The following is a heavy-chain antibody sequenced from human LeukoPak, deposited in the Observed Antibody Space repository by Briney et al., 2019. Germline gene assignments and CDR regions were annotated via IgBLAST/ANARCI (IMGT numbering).Heavy chain of an antibody. CDR3: ARLLGYCSSTSCYYAFDI. Sequence: GGSLRLSCAASGFTFSSYSMNWVRQAPGKGLEWVSSISSCSSYIYYADSVKGRFTISRDNAKNSLYLQMNSLRAEDTAVYYCARLLGYCSSTSCYYAFDIWGQGTMVTVSS. V-gene: IGHV3-21*01. CDR2: ISSCSSYI. CDR1: GFTFSSYS. D-gene: IGHD2-2*01. J-gene: IGHJ3*02.